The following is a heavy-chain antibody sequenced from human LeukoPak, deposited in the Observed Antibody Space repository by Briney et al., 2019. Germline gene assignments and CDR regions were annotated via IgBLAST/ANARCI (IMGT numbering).Heavy chain of an antibody. D-gene: IGHD2-21*01. CDR3: ARLSPIWWFY. CDR1: GGSISSSSYY. Sequence: SETLSLTCTVSGGSISSSSYYWGWIRQPPGKGLEWIGSIYYSGSTYYNPSLKSRVTISSDTSKYQFSLKLTSVTAADTAVYYCARLSPIWWFYWGQGTLVTVSS. J-gene: IGHJ4*02. V-gene: IGHV4-39*01. CDR2: IYYSGST.